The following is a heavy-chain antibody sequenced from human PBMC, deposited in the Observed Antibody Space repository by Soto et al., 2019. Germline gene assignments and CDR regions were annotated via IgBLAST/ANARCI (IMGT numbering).Heavy chain of an antibody. Sequence: ASVKVSCKASGYTFTRYDINCVRQATGQGLEYLGWMNPNSGNTGYVQKFQGRVTMTRDTSISTAYMELSSLRSEDSAVYFCARGIKYGAYSRWFDPWGQGTLVTVSS. J-gene: IGHJ5*02. CDR3: ARGIKYGAYSRWFDP. V-gene: IGHV1-8*01. D-gene: IGHD4-17*01. CDR2: MNPNSGNT. CDR1: GYTFTRYD.